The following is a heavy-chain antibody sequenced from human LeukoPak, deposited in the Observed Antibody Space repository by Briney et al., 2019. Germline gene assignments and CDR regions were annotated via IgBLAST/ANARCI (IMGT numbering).Heavy chain of an antibody. CDR3: AKDGDGYTSFDY. CDR1: GFTFSSYA. J-gene: IGHJ4*02. V-gene: IGHV3-23*01. CDR2: ITGSGGSK. Sequence: GGSLRLSCAASGFTFSSYAMSWVRQAPGKGLEWVSAITGSGGSKYYADSVKGRFTISRDNSKNTLYLQMNSLRGEDTAVYYCAKDGDGYTSFDYWGQGTLVTVSS. D-gene: IGHD5-24*01.